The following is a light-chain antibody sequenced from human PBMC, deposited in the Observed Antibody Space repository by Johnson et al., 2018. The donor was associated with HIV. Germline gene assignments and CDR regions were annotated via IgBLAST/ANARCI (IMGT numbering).Light chain of an antibody. Sequence: QSVLTQPPSVSAAPGQKVTISCSGSSSNIGKNYVSWYQHLPGTAPKLLIYDNNKRPSGIPDRFSASKSGTSATLGITGLQTEDEADYYCGTWDSSLSDYVFGTGTKVTVL. J-gene: IGLJ1*01. CDR3: GTWDSSLSDYV. CDR2: DNN. CDR1: SSNIGKNY. V-gene: IGLV1-51*01.